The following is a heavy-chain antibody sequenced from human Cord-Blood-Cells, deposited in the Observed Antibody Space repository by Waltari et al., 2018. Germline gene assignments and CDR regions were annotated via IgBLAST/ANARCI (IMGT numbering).Heavy chain of an antibody. CDR1: GFTFDDYT. CDR2: ISWDGGST. Sequence: EVQLVESGGVVVQPGGSLRLSCAASGFTFDDYTLHWVRQAPGKGLEWVSLISWDGGSTYYADSVKGRFTISRDNSKNSLYLQMNSLRTEDTTLYYCAKGGIAAADAFDIWGQGTMVTVSS. D-gene: IGHD6-13*01. CDR3: AKGGIAAADAFDI. V-gene: IGHV3-43*01. J-gene: IGHJ3*02.